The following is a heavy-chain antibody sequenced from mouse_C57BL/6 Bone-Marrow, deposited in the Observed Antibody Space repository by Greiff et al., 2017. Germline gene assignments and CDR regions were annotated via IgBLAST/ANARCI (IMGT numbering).Heavy chain of an antibody. D-gene: IGHD1-1*01. CDR3: ARQDYGSSYYYAMDY. V-gene: IGHV5-15*01. CDR2: ISNLAYSI. J-gene: IGHJ4*01. Sequence: EVHLVESGGGLVQPGGSLKLSCAASGFTFSDYGMAWVRQAPRKGPEWVAFISNLAYSIYSADTVTGRFTISRENAKNTLYLEMSSLRSEDTAMYYCARQDYGSSYYYAMDYWGQGTSVTVSA. CDR1: GFTFSDYG.